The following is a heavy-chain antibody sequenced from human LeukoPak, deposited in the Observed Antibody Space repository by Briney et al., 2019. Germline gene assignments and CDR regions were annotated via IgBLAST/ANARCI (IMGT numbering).Heavy chain of an antibody. J-gene: IGHJ5*02. CDR2: IYYSGST. CDR3: ARDRGQGVDP. D-gene: IGHD3-16*01. Sequence: SETLSLTCTVSGGSISSGDYYWSWIRQPSGKGLEWIGYIYYSGSTYYNPSLKSRVTISVDTSKNQFSLKLSSVTAADTAVYYCARDRGQGVDPWGQGTLVTVSS. CDR1: GGSISSGDYY. V-gene: IGHV4-30-4*08.